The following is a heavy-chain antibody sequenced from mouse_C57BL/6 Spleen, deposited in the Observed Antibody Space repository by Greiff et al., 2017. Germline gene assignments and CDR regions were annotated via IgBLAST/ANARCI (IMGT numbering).Heavy chain of an antibody. V-gene: IGHV1-64*01. D-gene: IGHD4-1*01. Sequence: QVQLQQPGAELVKPGASVKLSCKASGYTFTSYWMHWVKQRPGQGLEWIGMIHPNSGSTNYNEKFKSKATLTVDKSSSTAYMQLSSLTSEDSAVYYCARSELTGTWDYWGKGTTLTVSS. J-gene: IGHJ2*01. CDR2: IHPNSGST. CDR1: GYTFTSYW. CDR3: ARSELTGTWDY.